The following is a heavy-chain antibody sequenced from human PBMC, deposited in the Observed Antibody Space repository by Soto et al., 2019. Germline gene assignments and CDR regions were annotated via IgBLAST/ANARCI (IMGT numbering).Heavy chain of an antibody. CDR2: IWYDGRNK. V-gene: IGHV3-33*03. CDR3: FRGNGQKKGRIYF. D-gene: IGHD2-8*01. CDR1: GVSFSSHG. J-gene: IGHJ4*02. Sequence: GGSPRLSCAASGVSFSSHGMHWFRQAPGKGLEWVAVIWYDGRNKYYADSGKGRFTISRDNSKNTLYLQMNSLRAEDTAVYYCFRGNGQKKGRIYFCGQGTSVIVSS.